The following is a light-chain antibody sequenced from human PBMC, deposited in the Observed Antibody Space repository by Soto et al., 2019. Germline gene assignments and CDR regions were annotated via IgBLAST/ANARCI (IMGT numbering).Light chain of an antibody. Sequence: ETVLTQSPGTLSLSPGERVTLSCRASQSVSNSYLAWYQQKPGQAPRLLIYGASGRATGIPDRFSGSGSGTDFTLTISRLEPEDFAVYYCQQYGTSPITFGQGTRLEIK. CDR1: QSVSNSY. J-gene: IGKJ5*01. V-gene: IGKV3-20*01. CDR2: GAS. CDR3: QQYGTSPIT.